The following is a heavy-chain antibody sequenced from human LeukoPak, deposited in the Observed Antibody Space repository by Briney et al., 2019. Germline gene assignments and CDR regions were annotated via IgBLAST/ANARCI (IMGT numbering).Heavy chain of an antibody. CDR3: ARGQDMVRGPFDI. Sequence: GGSLRLSCAASGFTFSTYSMNWVRQAPGKGLEWVSSISSSSSYINYADSVKGRFTISRDNAKNSLYLQMNSLRAEDTAVYYCARGQDMVRGPFDIWGQGTMVTVSS. D-gene: IGHD3-10*01. CDR2: ISSSSSYI. J-gene: IGHJ3*02. CDR1: GFTFSTYS. V-gene: IGHV3-21*01.